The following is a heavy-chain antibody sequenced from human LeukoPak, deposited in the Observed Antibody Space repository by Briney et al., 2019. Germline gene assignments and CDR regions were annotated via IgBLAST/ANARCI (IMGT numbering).Heavy chain of an antibody. V-gene: IGHV3-48*03. J-gene: IGHJ4*02. Sequence: GGSLRLSCAASGFTFSSYEMNWVRQAPGKGLEWVSYISSSGSTIYYADSVKGRFTISRDDAKNSLYLQMNSLRAEDTAVYYCARDSRRDILTGYYLLAAIDYWGQGTLVTVSS. CDR3: ARDSRRDILTGYYLLAAIDY. CDR1: GFTFSSYE. CDR2: ISSSGSTI. D-gene: IGHD3-9*01.